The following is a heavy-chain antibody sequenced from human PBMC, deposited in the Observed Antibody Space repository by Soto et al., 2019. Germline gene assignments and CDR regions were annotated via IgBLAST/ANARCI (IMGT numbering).Heavy chain of an antibody. V-gene: IGHV3-23*01. Sequence: PGGSLRLSCASSGFTFSSYALSWVRQAPGKGLDWVSSISGSGATTHYADSVKGRFTISRDNPRNTLYLQMNSLPAEDTAVYYCAKRFASGSPYGLDVWGQGTTVTVSS. CDR3: AKRFASGSPYGLDV. CDR1: GFTFSSYA. D-gene: IGHD3-10*01. CDR2: ISGSGATT. J-gene: IGHJ6*02.